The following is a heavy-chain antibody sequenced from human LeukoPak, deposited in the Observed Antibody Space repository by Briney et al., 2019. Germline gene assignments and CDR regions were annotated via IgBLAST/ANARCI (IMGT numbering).Heavy chain of an antibody. V-gene: IGHV3-66*04. CDR1: GFSFSTYA. D-gene: IGHD3-10*01. CDR2: IYSGGST. CDR3: ARHTTAVLRGARGMDV. Sequence: PGGSLRLSCAASGFSFSTYAMNWVRQAPGKGLEWVSVIYSGGSTYYADSVKGRFTISRDNSKNTVYLQMNSLRAEDTAVYYCARHTTAVLRGARGMDVWGQGSTVTVSS. J-gene: IGHJ6*02.